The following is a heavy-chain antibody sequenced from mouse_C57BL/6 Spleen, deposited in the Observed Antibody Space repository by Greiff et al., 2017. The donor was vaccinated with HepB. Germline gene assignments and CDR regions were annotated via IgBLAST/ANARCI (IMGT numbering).Heavy chain of an antibody. D-gene: IGHD1-1*01. CDR1: GYTFTSYW. Sequence: QVQLQQPGAELVRPGSSVKLSCKASGYTFTSYWMDWVKQRPGQGLEWIGNIYPSDSETHYNQKFKDKATLTVDKSSSTAYMQRSSLTSEDSAVYYCARRYYGSSYAWFAYWGQGTLVTVSA. CDR2: IYPSDSET. CDR3: ARRYYGSSYAWFAY. V-gene: IGHV1-61*01. J-gene: IGHJ3*01.